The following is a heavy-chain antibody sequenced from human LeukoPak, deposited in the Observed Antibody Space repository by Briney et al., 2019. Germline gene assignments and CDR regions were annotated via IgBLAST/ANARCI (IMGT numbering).Heavy chain of an antibody. CDR2: INPNSGGT. J-gene: IGHJ5*02. CDR3: AREYQLLGTVYNYFDP. V-gene: IGHV1-2*02. Sequence: ASVKVSCKASAYSFAGYYIHWVRQAPGQGLEWMGWINPNSGGTNYAQKFQGRVTMTRNTSISTAYMELTSLRSEDTAVYYCAREYQLLGTVYNYFDPWGQGTLVTVSS. CDR1: AYSFAGYY. D-gene: IGHD2-2*01.